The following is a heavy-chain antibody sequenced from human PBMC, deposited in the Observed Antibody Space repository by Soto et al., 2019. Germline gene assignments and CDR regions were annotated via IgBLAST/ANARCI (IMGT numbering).Heavy chain of an antibody. CDR1: GFTFNNAW. D-gene: IGHD5-18*01. Sequence: GGSLRLSCAASGFTFNNAWMNWVRQAPGKGLEWVGRIKSKTDGGTTDYAAPVKGRFTISRDDSKNTLYLQMNSLKTEDTAVYYCTTCGYSYGCLNYYGMDVWGQGTTVTVSS. CDR2: IKSKTDGGTT. V-gene: IGHV3-15*07. J-gene: IGHJ6*02. CDR3: TTCGYSYGCLNYYGMDV.